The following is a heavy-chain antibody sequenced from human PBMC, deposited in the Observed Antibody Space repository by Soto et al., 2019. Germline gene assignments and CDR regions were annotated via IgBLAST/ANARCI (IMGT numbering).Heavy chain of an antibody. Sequence: SVKVSCNASGGTFSSYAISWVRQAPGQGLEWMGGIIPIFGTANYAQKFQGRVTITADKSTSTAYMELSSLRSEDTAVYYCASLRYCTNGVCYYAFDIWGQGTMVTVSS. J-gene: IGHJ3*02. CDR3: ASLRYCTNGVCYYAFDI. D-gene: IGHD2-8*01. CDR1: GGTFSSYA. CDR2: IIPIFGTA. V-gene: IGHV1-69*06.